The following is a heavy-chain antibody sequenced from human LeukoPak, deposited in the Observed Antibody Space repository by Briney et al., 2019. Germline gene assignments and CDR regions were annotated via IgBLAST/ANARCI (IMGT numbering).Heavy chain of an antibody. CDR1: GFTFSSYA. CDR3: ASDGGPGEIAARLYYYYYMDV. D-gene: IGHD6-6*01. CDR2: ISGSGGST. Sequence: PGGSLRLSCAASGFTFSSYAMSWVRQAPGKGLEWVSAISGSGGSTYYADSVKGRFTISRDNSKNTLYLQMNSLRAEDTAVYYCASDGGPGEIAARLYYYYYMDVWGKGTTVTVSS. J-gene: IGHJ6*03. V-gene: IGHV3-23*01.